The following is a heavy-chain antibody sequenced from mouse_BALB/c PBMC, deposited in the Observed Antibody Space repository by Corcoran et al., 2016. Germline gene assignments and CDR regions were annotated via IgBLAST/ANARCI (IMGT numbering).Heavy chain of an antibody. CDR3: ARLYPGIAMDY. V-gene: IGHV1S136*01. J-gene: IGHJ4*01. CDR2: INPYNDGT. Sequence: EVQLQQSGPELVKTGASVKMSCKASGYTFTIYVMHWVKQNPGLGLEWIGYINPYNDGTKYNEKFKGKATLTSDKSSSTAYMELSSLTSEDSAVYYCARLYPGIAMDYWGQGSSVTVS. CDR1: GYTFTIYV.